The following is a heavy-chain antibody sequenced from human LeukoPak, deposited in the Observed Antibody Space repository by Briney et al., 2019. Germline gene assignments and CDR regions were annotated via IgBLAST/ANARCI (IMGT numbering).Heavy chain of an antibody. J-gene: IGHJ4*02. V-gene: IGHV3-23*01. CDR1: GFTFSSSW. D-gene: IGHD2-8*01. CDR3: AKDTSIGKYCTSGVCSPFDY. Sequence: GGSLRLSCAASGFTFSSSWMSWVRQAPGKGLEWVSAISDSGDYTYYADSVKGRFTISRDNSKNTLYLHVNSLRAEDTAVYYCAKDTSIGKYCTSGVCSPFDYWGQGTLVTVSS. CDR2: ISDSGDYT.